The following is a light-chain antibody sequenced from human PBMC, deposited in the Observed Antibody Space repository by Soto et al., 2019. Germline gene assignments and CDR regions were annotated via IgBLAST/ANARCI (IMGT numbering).Light chain of an antibody. CDR3: SSYAGSNNLV. V-gene: IGLV2-8*01. J-gene: IGLJ1*01. CDR1: SSDVGGYNY. Sequence: QSALTQPPSASGSPGQSVTISCTGTSSDVGGYNYVSWYQQHPGKAPKLIIYEVTKWPSGVPDRFSGSKSGNTASLTVSGLQADDYADYYCSSYAGSNNLVFGTGTKVTVL. CDR2: EVT.